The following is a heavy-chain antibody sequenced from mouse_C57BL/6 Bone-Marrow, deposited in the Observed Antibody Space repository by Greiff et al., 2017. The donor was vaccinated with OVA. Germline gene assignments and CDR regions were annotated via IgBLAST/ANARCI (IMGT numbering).Heavy chain of an antibody. D-gene: IGHD1-1*01. CDR2: IRHKANNHAT. CDR1: GFTFSDAW. CDR3: TSAITSVVKGAPAWFSY. V-gene: IGHV6-6*01. J-gene: IGHJ3*01. Sequence: EVQLVESGGGLVQPGGSMKLSCAASGFTFSDAWMDWVRQSPEKGLEWVAEIRHKANNHATYYAVSVKGRFTISRDDYKFSVYLQMNILRAEDTVLYYCTSAITSVVKGAPAWFSYWGKGPLVTVSA.